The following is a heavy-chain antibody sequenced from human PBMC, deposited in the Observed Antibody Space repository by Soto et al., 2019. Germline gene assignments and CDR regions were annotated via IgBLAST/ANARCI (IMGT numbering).Heavy chain of an antibody. J-gene: IGHJ6*02. Sequence: PSETLSLTCAVSGGSISISDWWSCVRQPPGKGLEWIGKIFHSGSANYNPSLKSRVIISVDKSKNQFSLRLTSVTAADTAVYYCERVGYCSGGRCYTSDYATDVWGQGTTVTVSS. V-gene: IGHV4-4*02. CDR3: ERVGYCSGGRCYTSDYATDV. CDR1: GGSISISDW. D-gene: IGHD2-15*01. CDR2: IFHSGSA.